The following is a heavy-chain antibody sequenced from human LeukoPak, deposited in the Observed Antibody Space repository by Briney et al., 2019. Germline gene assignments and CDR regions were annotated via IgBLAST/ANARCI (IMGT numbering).Heavy chain of an antibody. CDR2: INPNSGGT. J-gene: IGHJ5*02. D-gene: IGHD3-9*01. Sequence: ASVKVSCKASGNTFTGYYMHWVRQAPGQGLEWMGWINPNSGGTNYAQKFQGRVTMTTDTSTSTAYMELRSLRSDDTAVYYCARDPKNYDILTGINWFDPWGQGTLVTVSS. V-gene: IGHV1-2*02. CDR3: ARDPKNYDILTGINWFDP. CDR1: GNTFTGYY.